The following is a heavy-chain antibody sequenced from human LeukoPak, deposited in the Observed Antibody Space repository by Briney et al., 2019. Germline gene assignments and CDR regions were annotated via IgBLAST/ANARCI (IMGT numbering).Heavy chain of an antibody. CDR3: ARLSRGIVVDGDY. Sequence: SETLSLTCTVSGGSISSYYWSWIRQPPGKGLEWIGYIYYSGSTYYNPSLKSRVTISVDTSKNQFSLKLSSVTAADTAVYYCARLSRGIVVDGDYWGQGTLVTVSS. D-gene: IGHD2-2*01. CDR2: IYYSGST. J-gene: IGHJ4*02. V-gene: IGHV4-59*04. CDR1: GGSISSYY.